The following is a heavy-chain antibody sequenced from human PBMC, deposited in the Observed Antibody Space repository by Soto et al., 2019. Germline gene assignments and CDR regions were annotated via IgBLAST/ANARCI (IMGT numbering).Heavy chain of an antibody. J-gene: IGHJ4*02. CDR3: ARGPYCSGGSCYYLYFDY. Sequence: QVQLVQSGAEVKKPGASVKVSCKASGYTFTGYYMHWVRQAPGQGLEWMGWINPNSGGTNYAQKFQGWVTMTRDTSISTAYMELSRLRSDDTAVYYCARGPYCSGGSCYYLYFDYGGQGTLVTVSS. CDR1: GYTFTGYY. D-gene: IGHD2-15*01. V-gene: IGHV1-2*04. CDR2: INPNSGGT.